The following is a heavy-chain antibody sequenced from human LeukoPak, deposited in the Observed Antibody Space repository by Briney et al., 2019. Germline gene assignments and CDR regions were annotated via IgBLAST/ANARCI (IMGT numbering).Heavy chain of an antibody. CDR2: IIPIFGTA. D-gene: IGHD2-2*01. J-gene: IGHJ6*03. V-gene: IGHV1-69*13. CDR1: GGTFSSCA. Sequence: ASVKVSCKASGGTFSSCAISWVRQAPGQGLEWMGGIIPIFGTANYAQKFQGRVTITADESTSTAYMELSSLRSEDTAVYYCARDDGSNSSWGYYYYYYMDVWGKGTTVTVSS. CDR3: ARDDGSNSSWGYYYYYYMDV.